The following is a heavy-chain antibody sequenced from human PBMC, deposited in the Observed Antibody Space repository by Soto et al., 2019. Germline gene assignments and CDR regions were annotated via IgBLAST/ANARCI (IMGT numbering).Heavy chain of an antibody. CDR2: ISGSGGST. D-gene: IGHD3-10*01. Sequence: PGGSLRLSCAASGFTLSSYAMSWVRQAPGKGLEWVSAISGSGGSTYYADSVKGRFTISRDNSKNTLYLQMNSLRAEDTAVYYCANEKGGSGSYYAYYYYGMDVWGHGTTVTVSS. V-gene: IGHV3-23*01. CDR3: ANEKGGSGSYYAYYYYGMDV. CDR1: GFTLSSYA. J-gene: IGHJ6*02.